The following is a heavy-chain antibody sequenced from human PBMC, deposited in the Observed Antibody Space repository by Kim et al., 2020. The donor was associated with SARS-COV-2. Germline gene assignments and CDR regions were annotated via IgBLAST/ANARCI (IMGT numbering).Heavy chain of an antibody. J-gene: IGHJ6*02. CDR1: GFTFSSYA. V-gene: IGHV3-30-3*01. D-gene: IGHD6-13*01. CDR2: ISYDGSNK. Sequence: GGSLRLSCAASGFTFSSYAMHWVRQAPGKGLEWVAVISYDGSNKYYADSVKGRFTISRDNSKNTLYLQMNSLRAEDTAVYYCARETAIAAAGGGTYYGMDVWGQGTTVTVSS. CDR3: ARETAIAAAGGGTYYGMDV.